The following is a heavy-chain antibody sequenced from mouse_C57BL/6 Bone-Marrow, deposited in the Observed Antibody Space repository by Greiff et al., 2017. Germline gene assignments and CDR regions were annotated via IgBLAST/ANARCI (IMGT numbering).Heavy chain of an antibody. J-gene: IGHJ2*01. CDR1: GYTFTSYW. V-gene: IGHV1-55*01. Sequence: QVQLKQPGAELVKPGASVTMSCKASGYTFTSYWITWVKQRPGQGLEWIGDIYPGSGSTNYNEKFKSKATLTVDTSSSTAYMQLSSLTSEDSAVYCCARGTTVVDTDYWGQGTTLTVSS. CDR3: ARGTTVVDTDY. CDR2: IYPGSGST. D-gene: IGHD1-1*02.